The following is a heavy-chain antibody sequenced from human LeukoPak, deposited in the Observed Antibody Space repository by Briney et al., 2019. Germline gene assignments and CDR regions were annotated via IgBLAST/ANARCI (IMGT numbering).Heavy chain of an antibody. Sequence: ASVKVSCKASGGTFSSHAIGWVRQAPGQGLEWMGGIIPIFGTPNYAQKFQGRVTVTADESTTTAYMELSSLRSEDTAVYYCATGSYQLASFDYWGQGTLVTVSS. CDR1: GGTFSSHA. D-gene: IGHD6-6*01. J-gene: IGHJ4*02. CDR2: IIPIFGTP. V-gene: IGHV1-69*13. CDR3: ATGSYQLASFDY.